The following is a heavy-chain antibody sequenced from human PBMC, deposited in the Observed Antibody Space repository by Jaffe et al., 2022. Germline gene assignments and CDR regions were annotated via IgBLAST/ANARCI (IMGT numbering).Heavy chain of an antibody. CDR3: ARDQYSSTWYGAFDI. J-gene: IGHJ3*02. CDR2: IYYSGGT. CDR1: GGSISNYY. V-gene: IGHV4-59*01. Sequence: QVQLQESGPGLVKPSETLSLTCTVSGGSISNYYWSWIRQPPGKGLEWIGYIYYSGGTNYNPSLKSRVTISVDTSKNQFSLKLSSVTAADTAVYYCARDQYSSTWYGAFDIWGQGTMVTVSS. D-gene: IGHD6-13*01.